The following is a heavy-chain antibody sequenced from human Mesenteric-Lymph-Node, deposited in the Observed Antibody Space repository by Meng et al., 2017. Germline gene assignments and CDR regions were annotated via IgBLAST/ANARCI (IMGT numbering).Heavy chain of an antibody. D-gene: IGHD4/OR15-4a*01. CDR1: GLIFSKTW. V-gene: IGHV3-7*01. CDR3: ARDAAYGAIDY. J-gene: IGHJ4*02. CDR2: INDDGRQT. Sequence: GESLKISCGASGLIFSKTWMAWVRQAPGKGLEWVANINDDGRQTNYVDSVKGRFTISRDNAKNSLYVQLNNLRAEDTAVYYCARDAAYGAIDYWGQGTQVTVSS.